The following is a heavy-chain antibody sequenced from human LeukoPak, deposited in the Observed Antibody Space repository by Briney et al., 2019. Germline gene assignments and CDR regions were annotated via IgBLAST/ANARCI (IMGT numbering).Heavy chain of an antibody. CDR2: INSYESST. J-gene: IGHJ4*02. CDR1: GFSLSSYW. V-gene: IGHV3-74*01. D-gene: IGHD6-25*01. Sequence: PGGSLRLSCAASGFSLSSYWMHWVRPAPGKGLAWVSRINSYESSTTYQDSVSGSFTISRDTAKNKLYMQMNSLTAEDTAVYYCAKFYSGGWYFDYWGQGTLVTVSS. CDR3: AKFYSGGWYFDY.